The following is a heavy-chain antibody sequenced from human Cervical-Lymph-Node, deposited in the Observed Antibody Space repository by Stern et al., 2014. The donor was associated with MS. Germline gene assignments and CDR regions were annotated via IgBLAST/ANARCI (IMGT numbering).Heavy chain of an antibody. D-gene: IGHD1-26*01. CDR3: ATTRWDLFTWNWFDP. V-gene: IGHV4-61*02. Sequence: VQLVESGPGLVKPSQTLSLTCTVSGGSISSSGYYWSWIRQPADKGLEWIGRIHDSGSTYYNPSLKSRVTISMYTANNQFSLKLPSVTAADTAVYYCATTRWDLFTWNWFDPWGQGTLVTVSS. CDR1: GGSISSSGYY. CDR2: IHDSGST. J-gene: IGHJ5*02.